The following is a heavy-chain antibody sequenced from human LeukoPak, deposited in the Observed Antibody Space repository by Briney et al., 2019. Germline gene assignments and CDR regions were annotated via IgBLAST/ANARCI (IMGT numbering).Heavy chain of an antibody. CDR2: ISSSGST. D-gene: IGHD3-16*01. V-gene: IGHV3-23*01. Sequence: GGSLRLSCAGSGFTFSSYAMSWVRQAPGKGLEWVSTISSSGSTYYAESVKGRFTISGDNSKSTLYMRMNSLRVDDTGVYYCYYEGYWGQGTLVTVSS. J-gene: IGHJ4*02. CDR3: YYEGY. CDR1: GFTFSSYA.